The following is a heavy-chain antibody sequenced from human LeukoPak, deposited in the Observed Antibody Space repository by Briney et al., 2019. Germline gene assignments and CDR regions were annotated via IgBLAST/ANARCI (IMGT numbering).Heavy chain of an antibody. CDR2: IYYSGST. V-gene: IGHV4-59*01. CDR1: GGSISSYY. CDR3: ARIEGGGPHRFVDY. J-gene: IGHJ4*02. Sequence: PSETLSLTCTVSGGSISSYYWSWIRQPPGKGLEWIGYIYYSGSTNYNPSLKSRVTISVDTSKNQFSLKLSSVTAADTAVYYCARIEGGGPHRFVDYWGQGTLVTVSS. D-gene: IGHD3-16*01.